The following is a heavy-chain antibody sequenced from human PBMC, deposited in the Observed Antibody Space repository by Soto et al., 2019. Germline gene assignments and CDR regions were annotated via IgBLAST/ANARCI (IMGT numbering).Heavy chain of an antibody. Sequence: GGSLRLSCAASGFTFSGSAMHWVRQASGKGLEWVGRIRSKANSYATAYAASVKGRFTISRDDSKSTAYLQMNSLKTEDTAVYYCTTPRSSWYPVFDYWCQGTLVTVSS. CDR3: TTPRSSWYPVFDY. CDR2: IRSKANSYAT. D-gene: IGHD6-13*01. J-gene: IGHJ4*02. V-gene: IGHV3-73*01. CDR1: GFTFSGSA.